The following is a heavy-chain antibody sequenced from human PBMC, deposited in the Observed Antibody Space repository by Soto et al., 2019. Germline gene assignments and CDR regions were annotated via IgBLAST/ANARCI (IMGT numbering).Heavy chain of an antibody. CDR1: GGTFSSYT. CDR3: ARARRIVVVVAATNTSARAFDI. J-gene: IGHJ3*02. CDR2: IIPILGIA. V-gene: IGHV1-69*02. Sequence: ASVKVSCKASGGTFSSYTISWVRQAPGQGLEWMGRIIPILGIANYAQKFQGRVTITADKSTSTAYMELSSLRSEDTAVYYCARARRIVVVVAATNTSARAFDIWGQGTMVTVSS. D-gene: IGHD2-15*01.